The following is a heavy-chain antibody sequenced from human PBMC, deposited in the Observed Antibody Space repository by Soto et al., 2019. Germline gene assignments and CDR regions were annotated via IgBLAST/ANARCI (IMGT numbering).Heavy chain of an antibody. V-gene: IGHV4-38-2*02. D-gene: IGHD6-19*01. Sequence: PTATPSATLAVCYYCINTGDYCAWVRLSPGKGLEWIGSVYRSGAAYYSPTLKSRVTISVDTSKNQFSLHLKSVTDADAAVYYCAREYPYVLDVAGYFDFWGQGTPVTVSS. J-gene: IGHJ4*02. CDR3: AREYPYVLDVAGYFDF. CDR2: VYRSGAA. CDR1: YYCINTGDY.